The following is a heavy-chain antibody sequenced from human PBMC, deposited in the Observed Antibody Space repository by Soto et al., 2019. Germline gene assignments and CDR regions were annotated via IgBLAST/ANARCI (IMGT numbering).Heavy chain of an antibody. Sequence: SETLSLTCTVSGGSISSSSYYWGWIRQPPGKGLEWIGSIYYSGSTYYNPSLKSRVTISVDTSKNQFSLKLSSVTAADTAVYYCARREYYGDYDYWGQGTLVTVSS. CDR2: IYYSGST. J-gene: IGHJ4*02. V-gene: IGHV4-39*01. CDR1: GGSISSSSYY. D-gene: IGHD4-17*01. CDR3: ARREYYGDYDY.